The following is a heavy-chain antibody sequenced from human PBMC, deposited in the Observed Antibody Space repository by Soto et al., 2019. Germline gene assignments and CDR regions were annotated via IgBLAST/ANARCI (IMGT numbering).Heavy chain of an antibody. J-gene: IGHJ5*02. CDR2: IYPGDSDT. Sequence: PGESLKISCKGSGYSFTSYWIGWVRQMPGKGLEWMGIIYPGDSDTRYSPSFQGQVTISADKSISTAYLQWSSLKASDTAMYYCARHRLKYYDMSNWFDPWGQGTLVTVSS. V-gene: IGHV5-51*01. D-gene: IGHD3-9*01. CDR3: ARHRLKYYDMSNWFDP. CDR1: GYSFTSYW.